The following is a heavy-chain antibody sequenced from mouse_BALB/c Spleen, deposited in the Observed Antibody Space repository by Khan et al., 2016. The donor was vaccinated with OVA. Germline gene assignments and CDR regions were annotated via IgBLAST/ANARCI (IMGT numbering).Heavy chain of an antibody. V-gene: IGHV7-3*02. CDR3: ARGDYGYGFAY. Sequence: EVELVESGGGLVQPGGSLRLSCATSGFTFTDYYMNWVRQPPGKALEWLGFIRKKASGYTTEYSPSVKGRFTISRDSSQSILYLQMNTLRAEESATYYCARGDYGYGFAYWGQGTLVTVSA. D-gene: IGHD1-2*01. CDR2: IRKKASGYTT. J-gene: IGHJ3*01. CDR1: GFTFTDYY.